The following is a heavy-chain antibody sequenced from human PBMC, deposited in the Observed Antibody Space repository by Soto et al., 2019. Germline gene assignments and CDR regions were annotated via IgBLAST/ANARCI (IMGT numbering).Heavy chain of an antibody. Sequence: QVQLQESGPELVKPSGTLSLTCAVSGGSVSSGAWWTWVRQSPGKGLEWIGDIYHGGRTNYNPSLKSRVATSLDKSKNQFSLKLSSVTAADTAMYYCTRMLIIVTDYNYGLDVWGRGTTVTVSS. D-gene: IGHD2-21*01. V-gene: IGHV4-4*02. CDR1: GGSVSSGAW. CDR2: IYHGGRT. J-gene: IGHJ6*02. CDR3: TRMLIIVTDYNYGLDV.